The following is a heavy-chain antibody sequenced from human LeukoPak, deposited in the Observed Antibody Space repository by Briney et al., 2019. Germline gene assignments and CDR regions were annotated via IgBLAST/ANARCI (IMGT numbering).Heavy chain of an antibody. CDR3: ARERNWHSHLYYYYMDV. CDR1: GGTFSSYA. J-gene: IGHJ6*03. CDR2: VIPIFGTA. Sequence: SVKVCCKASGGTFSSYAISWVRQAPGQWLEWMGRVIPIFGTANYAQKFQGSVTITTDESTSTAYMELSRLRSEHTAVYYCARERNWHSHLYYYYMDVWGKGTTVTVSS. D-gene: IGHD1-7*01. V-gene: IGHV1-69*05.